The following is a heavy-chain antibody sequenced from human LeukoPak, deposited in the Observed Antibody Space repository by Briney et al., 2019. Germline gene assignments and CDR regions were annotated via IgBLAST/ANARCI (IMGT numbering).Heavy chain of an antibody. V-gene: IGHV1-46*01. CDR2: INPGGGST. CDR3: ARDFPYCGGDCYSVAFDI. Sequence: ASVKVSCKASGYTFTSYYMHWVRQAPGQGLEWMGIINPGGGSTTYAQKFQGRVTMTRDTSTSTVYMELSSVTAADTAVYYCARDFPYCGGDCYSVAFDIWGQGTMVTVSS. CDR1: GYTFTSYY. J-gene: IGHJ3*02. D-gene: IGHD2-21*02.